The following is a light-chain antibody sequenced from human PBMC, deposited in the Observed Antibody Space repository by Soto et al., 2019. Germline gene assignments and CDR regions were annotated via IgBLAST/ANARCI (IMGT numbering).Light chain of an antibody. J-gene: IGKJ1*01. CDR3: QQSNNWPRT. Sequence: EIVMTHSPATLSVSPGERATLSCRASQSVSSNLAWYQQKPGQAPRLLIYGASTRATGIPARFSGSGSGTEFTLTISSLQSEDFAVYYCQQSNNWPRTFGQGTKV. CDR1: QSVSSN. CDR2: GAS. V-gene: IGKV3-15*01.